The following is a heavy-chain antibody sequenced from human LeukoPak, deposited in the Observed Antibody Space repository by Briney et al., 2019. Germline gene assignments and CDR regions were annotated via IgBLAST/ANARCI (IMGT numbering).Heavy chain of an antibody. CDR3: VKDRWVDY. J-gene: IGHJ4*02. Sequence: GGSLRLSCSVSGFTISSYAMHWVRQAPGKGLEYVSSISSDGGSTFYADSVKGRFTISRDNSKNTLSLQMSSLRTEDTAVYYCVKDRWVDYWGQGTLVTVSS. CDR2: ISSDGGST. CDR1: GFTISSYA. D-gene: IGHD4-23*01. V-gene: IGHV3-64D*06.